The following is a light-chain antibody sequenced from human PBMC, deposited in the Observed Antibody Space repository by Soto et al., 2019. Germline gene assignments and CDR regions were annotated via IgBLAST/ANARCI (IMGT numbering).Light chain of an antibody. CDR1: QTISSTY. CDR2: GAT. CDR3: QQYASSSTT. Sequence: EIVLTQSPGTLSLSPGQRATLSCRASQTISSTYLAWYQQKPGQAPRLLIYGATTRATGIPDRFSGSGSGTDFTLTISRLEPEDFAVYYCQQYASSSTTFGQGTRLEIK. V-gene: IGKV3-20*01. J-gene: IGKJ5*01.